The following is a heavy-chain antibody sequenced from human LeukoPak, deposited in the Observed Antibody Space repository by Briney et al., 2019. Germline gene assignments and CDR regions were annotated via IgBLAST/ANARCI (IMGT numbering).Heavy chain of an antibody. CDR2: ISRTSDIV. CDR1: GFTFSSYS. J-gene: IGHJ6*02. CDR3: ARDRGTYYYGMDV. D-gene: IGHD3-10*01. V-gene: IGHV3-48*04. Sequence: GGSLRLSCAASGFTFSSYSMNWVRQARGKGLEWVSYISRTSDIVYYEDSVKGRFTISRDNAKDSLYLQMHSLTAEDTAVYYGARDRGTYYYGMDVWGQGTTVTV.